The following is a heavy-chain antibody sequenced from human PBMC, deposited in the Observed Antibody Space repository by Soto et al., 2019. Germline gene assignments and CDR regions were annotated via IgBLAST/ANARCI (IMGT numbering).Heavy chain of an antibody. Sequence: EVQLLESGGGLVQPGGSLRLSCAASGFTFSSYAMSWVRQAPGKGLEWVSAISGSGGSTYYADSLKGRFTISRDNSKNTLYLQMNSPRAEATAVYYCAKPPDRRAARPLKAHDYYYYMDVWGKGATVTVSS. D-gene: IGHD6-6*01. CDR2: ISGSGGST. V-gene: IGHV3-23*01. CDR3: AKPPDRRAARPLKAHDYYYYMDV. CDR1: GFTFSSYA. J-gene: IGHJ6*03.